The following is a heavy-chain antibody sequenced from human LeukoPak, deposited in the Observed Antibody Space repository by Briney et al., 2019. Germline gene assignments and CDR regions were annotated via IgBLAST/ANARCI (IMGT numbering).Heavy chain of an antibody. J-gene: IGHJ4*02. Sequence: LPGGSLRLSCAASRFTFSSYAMSWVRQAPGKGLEWVSAISGSGGSTYYADSVKGRFTISRDNSKNTLYLQMNSLRAEDTAVYYCAKDTDFWSGYPFDYWGQGTLVTVSS. CDR1: RFTFSSYA. D-gene: IGHD3-3*01. CDR3: AKDTDFWSGYPFDY. V-gene: IGHV3-23*01. CDR2: ISGSGGST.